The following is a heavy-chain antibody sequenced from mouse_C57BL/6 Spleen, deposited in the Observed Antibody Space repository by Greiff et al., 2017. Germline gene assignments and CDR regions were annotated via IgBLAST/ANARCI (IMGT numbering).Heavy chain of an antibody. J-gene: IGHJ2*01. D-gene: IGHD2-3*01. V-gene: IGHV1-76*01. Sequence: VKLQESGAELVRPGASVKLSCKASGYTFTDYYINWVKQRPGQGLEWIARIYPGSGNTYYNEKFKGKATLTAEKSSSTAYMQLSSLTSEDSAVYFCARDGYPVYFDYWGQGTTLTVSS. CDR3: ARDGYPVYFDY. CDR2: IYPGSGNT. CDR1: GYTFTDYY.